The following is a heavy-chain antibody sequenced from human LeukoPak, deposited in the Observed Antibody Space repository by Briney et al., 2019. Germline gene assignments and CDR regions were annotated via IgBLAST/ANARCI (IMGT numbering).Heavy chain of an antibody. V-gene: IGHV3-30*03. D-gene: IGHD6-13*01. CDR1: GFTFSSYG. CDR2: ISYDGSNK. J-gene: IGHJ3*02. Sequence: GGSLRLSWAASGFTFSSYGMHWVRQAPGKGLEWVAVISYDGSNKYYADSVKGRFTISRDNSKNTLYLQMNSMRAEDTAVYYCARIAAAGASDAFDIWGQGTMVTVSS. CDR3: ARIAAAGASDAFDI.